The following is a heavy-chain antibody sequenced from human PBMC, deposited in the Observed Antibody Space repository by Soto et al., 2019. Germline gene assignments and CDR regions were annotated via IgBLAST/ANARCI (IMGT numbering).Heavy chain of an antibody. D-gene: IGHD6-6*01. CDR3: TTRPSSVGWFDP. J-gene: IGHJ5*02. CDR1: GGSISSYY. Sequence: SETLSLTCSISGGSISSYYWTWIRQPPGKGLEWIGNIYYTGSTNYSPSLKSRVTISIDTSKNQSSLQLTSVSAADTAMYYCTTRPSSVGWFDPWGQGTLVTVSS. CDR2: IYYTGST. V-gene: IGHV4-59*01.